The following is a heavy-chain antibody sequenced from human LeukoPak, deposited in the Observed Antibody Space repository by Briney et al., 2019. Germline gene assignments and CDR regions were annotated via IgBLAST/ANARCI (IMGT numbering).Heavy chain of an antibody. Sequence: GASVKVSCKASGYTFTSYAMNWVRQAPAQGLEWMEWLNNNTGNPPYAQGFTGRFVFSLDTSVSTAYLQISSLKAEDTAVYYCARTNWFDAFDIWGQGTMVTVSS. CDR2: LNNNTGNP. CDR3: ARTNWFDAFDI. D-gene: IGHD1-1*01. J-gene: IGHJ3*02. V-gene: IGHV7-4-1*02. CDR1: GYTFTSYA.